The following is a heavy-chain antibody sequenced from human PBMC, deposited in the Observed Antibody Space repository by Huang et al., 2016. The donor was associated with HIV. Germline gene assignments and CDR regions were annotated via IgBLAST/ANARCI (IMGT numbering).Heavy chain of an antibody. J-gene: IGHJ4*02. CDR2: ISSSSNSK. CDR3: ARESCSGGTCYLFDF. D-gene: IGHD2-15*01. CDR1: GFTFGDFN. V-gene: IGHV3-48*04. Sequence: EVQLVESGGGLVQPGTSLRLSCAASGFTFGDFNMNWVRQAPGKGLWWISDISSSSNSKLYAYSVKGRFTISRDNARNSLYLQLKSLRVEDTAVYYCARESCSGGTCYLFDFWGQGVLVTVSS.